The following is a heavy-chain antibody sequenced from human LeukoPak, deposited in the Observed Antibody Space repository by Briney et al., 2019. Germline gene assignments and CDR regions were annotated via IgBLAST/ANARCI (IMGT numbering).Heavy chain of an antibody. J-gene: IGHJ4*02. Sequence: ASVKVSCKASGYTFTSYDINWVRQATGQGLEWMGWMNPNSGNTGYAQRFQGRVTMTTDTSTSTAYMELRSLRSDDTAVYYCARAAVVTATFDYWGQGTLVTVSS. V-gene: IGHV1-8*01. CDR1: GYTFTSYD. CDR2: MNPNSGNT. CDR3: ARAAVVTATFDY. D-gene: IGHD2-21*02.